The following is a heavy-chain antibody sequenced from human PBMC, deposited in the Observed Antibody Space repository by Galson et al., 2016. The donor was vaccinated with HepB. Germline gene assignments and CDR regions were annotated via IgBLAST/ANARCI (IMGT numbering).Heavy chain of an antibody. V-gene: IGHV3-48*02. J-gene: IGHJ6*02. CDR2: IGSGGSTI. D-gene: IGHD6-13*01. CDR1: GFSISSYS. CDR3: ARDGGQQLVRWGRLRKAYYYYPMGL. Sequence: SLRLSCAASGFSISSYSFNWVRQAPGKGLEWVSHIGSGGSTISYADSVKGRFTISRDNAKHSLYLQMHSLRDEDTAVYYCARDGGQQLVRWGRLRKAYYYYPMGLWGQGTTVTVSS.